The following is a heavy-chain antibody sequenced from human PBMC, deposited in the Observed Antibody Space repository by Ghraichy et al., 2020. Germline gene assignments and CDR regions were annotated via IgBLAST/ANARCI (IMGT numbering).Heavy chain of an antibody. V-gene: IGHV3-7*03. D-gene: IGHD3-10*01. CDR2: IKQDGSEK. CDR3: ARALLTMVRGDFDY. J-gene: IGHJ4*02. Sequence: GGSLRLSCAASGFTFSSYWMSWVRQAPGKGLEWVANIKQDGSEKYYVDSVKGRFTISRDNAKNSLYLQMNSLRAEDTAVYYCARALLTMVRGDFDYWGQGTLVTVSS. CDR1: GFTFSSYW.